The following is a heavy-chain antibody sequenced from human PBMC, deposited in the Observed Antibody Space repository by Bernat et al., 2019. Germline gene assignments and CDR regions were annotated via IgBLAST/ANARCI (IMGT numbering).Heavy chain of an antibody. CDR3: VRYRGTYYGDYFDY. Sequence: QVQLQESGPGLVKPSQTLSLTCTVSGGSISTGGYYWSWMRQHPEKGLEWIGYIYYSGSTYYNPSLKSRVNISVDTSKNQFSLRLSSVTAADTAVYYCVRYRGTYYGDYFDYWGQGTLVTVAS. CDR2: IYYSGST. CDR1: GGSISTGGYY. D-gene: IGHD4-17*01. V-gene: IGHV4-31*03. J-gene: IGHJ4*02.